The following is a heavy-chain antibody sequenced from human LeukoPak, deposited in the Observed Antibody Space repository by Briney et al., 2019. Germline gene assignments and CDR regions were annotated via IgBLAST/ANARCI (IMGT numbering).Heavy chain of an antibody. CDR3: ARDPGITMVRGEAGAFDI. V-gene: IGHV1-2*02. CDR1: GYTFTGYY. Sequence: ASVKVSCKASGYTFTGYYMHWVRQAPGQGLEWMGWINPNSGSTNYAQKFQGRVTMTRDTSISTAYMELSRLRSDDTAVYYCARDPGITMVRGEAGAFDIWGQGTMATVSS. D-gene: IGHD3-10*01. CDR2: INPNSGST. J-gene: IGHJ3*02.